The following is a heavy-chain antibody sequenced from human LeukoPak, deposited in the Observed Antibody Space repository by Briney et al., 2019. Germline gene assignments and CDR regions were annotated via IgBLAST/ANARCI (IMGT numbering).Heavy chain of an antibody. CDR3: VHCPPRSSWFH. J-gene: IGHJ4*02. CDR1: GFSLRSSGVG. Sequence: SGPTLVNPTQTLTLTCTFSGFSLRSSGVGVGWIRQPPGKALECLALIYWDDDKRYSPSLKSRLTITKDTSKNEVVLTMTSMDPVDTATYYCVHCPPRSSWFHWGQGTLVTVSS. D-gene: IGHD6-13*01. V-gene: IGHV2-5*02. CDR2: IYWDDDK.